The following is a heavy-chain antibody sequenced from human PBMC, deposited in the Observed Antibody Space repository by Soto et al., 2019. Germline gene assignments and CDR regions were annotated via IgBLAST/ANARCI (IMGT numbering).Heavy chain of an antibody. J-gene: IGHJ5*02. CDR3: ARDRRQGTLRYYDDSSGYYTNWFDP. CDR1: GGTFSSYA. V-gene: IGHV1-69*06. CDR2: IIPIFGTA. Sequence: QVQLVQSGAEVKKPGSSVKVSCKASGGTFSSYAISWVRQPPGHGLEWMGGIIPIFGTANYAQKFQGRVTITADKSTSTAYMELSRLRSEDTAVYYCARDRRQGTLRYYDDSSGYYTNWFDPWGQGTLVTVSS. D-gene: IGHD3-22*01.